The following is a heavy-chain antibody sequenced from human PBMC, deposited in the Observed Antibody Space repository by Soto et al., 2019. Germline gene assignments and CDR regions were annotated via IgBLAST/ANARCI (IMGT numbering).Heavy chain of an antibody. V-gene: IGHV3-23*01. CDR2: ISGSGDTT. Sequence: GGSLRLSCVVSGFTLSSSAMIWVRQAPGKGLEWVSAISGSGDTTYYADSVKGRFTISRDNSKNMLYLQMDSLRAEDMAVYYCAKGSRHYYYYYMDVWGEGTTVTVSS. D-gene: IGHD2-2*01. J-gene: IGHJ6*03. CDR1: GFTLSSSA. CDR3: AKGSRHYYYYYMDV.